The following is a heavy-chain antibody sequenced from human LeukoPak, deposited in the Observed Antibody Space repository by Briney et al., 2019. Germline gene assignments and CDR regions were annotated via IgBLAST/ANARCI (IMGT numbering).Heavy chain of an antibody. J-gene: IGHJ4*02. Sequence: GGSLRLSCAASGFTFSSYWMSWVRQAPGKGLEWVANIKQDGSEKYYVDSVKGRFTISRDNAKNSLYLQMNSLRAEDTAVYYCARDHGSGSYYAQLFDYWGQGTLVTVSS. CDR2: IKQDGSEK. CDR3: ARDHGSGSYYAQLFDY. CDR1: GFTFSSYW. V-gene: IGHV3-7*01. D-gene: IGHD3-10*01.